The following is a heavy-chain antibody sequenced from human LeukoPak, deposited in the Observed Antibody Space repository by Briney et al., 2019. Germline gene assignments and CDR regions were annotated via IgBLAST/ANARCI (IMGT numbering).Heavy chain of an antibody. V-gene: IGHV1-2*04. CDR3: ARERNSGYSSLGP. CDR2: INPNSGGT. D-gene: IGHD3-22*01. J-gene: IGHJ4*02. CDR1: GYTFTGYY. Sequence: GASVKVSCKASGYTFTGYYTHWVRQAPGQGLEWMGWINPNSGGTNYAQKFQGSVTMTRDTSIATAYMELRRLTSDDTAVYYCARERNSGYSSLGPWGQGTLVTVSS.